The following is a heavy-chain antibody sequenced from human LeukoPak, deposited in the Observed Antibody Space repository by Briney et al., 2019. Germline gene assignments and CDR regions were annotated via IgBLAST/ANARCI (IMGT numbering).Heavy chain of an antibody. V-gene: IGHV1-2*06. CDR2: INPNSGGT. D-gene: IGHD6-6*01. J-gene: IGHJ4*02. Sequence: GASVEVSCKASGYTFTGYYMHWVRQAPGQGLEWMGRINPNSGGTNYAQKFQGRVTMTRDTSISTAYMELSRLRSDDTAVYYCAKGGTAREYYFDYWGQGTLVTVSS. CDR3: AKGGTAREYYFDY. CDR1: GYTFTGYY.